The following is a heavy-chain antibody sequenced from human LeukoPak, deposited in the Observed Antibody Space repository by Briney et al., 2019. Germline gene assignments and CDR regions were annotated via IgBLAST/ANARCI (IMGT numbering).Heavy chain of an antibody. V-gene: IGHV1-69*06. CDR2: IIPIFTTA. D-gene: IGHD2/OR15-2a*01. Sequence: SVKVSCKSSGGTFTDYGISWVRHAPGQGLEWMGRIIPIFTTANYAQKFQGRVTITADTSTNTAYMELTSLRSENTAVYYCASDGGFEYYFDYWGQGTLLTVSS. J-gene: IGHJ4*02. CDR3: ASDGGFEYYFDY. CDR1: GGTFTDYG.